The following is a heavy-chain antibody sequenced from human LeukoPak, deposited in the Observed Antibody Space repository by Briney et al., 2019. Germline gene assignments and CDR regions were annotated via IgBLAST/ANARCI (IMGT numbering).Heavy chain of an antibody. CDR2: IKQDGSEK. Sequence: GGSLRLSCAASGFTFSSYWMSWVRQAPGKGLEWVANIKQDGSEKYYVDSVKGRFTISRDNAKNTLYLQMNSLRAEDTAVYYCARAGYCSSTSCRGMAFYCYYMDVWGKGTTVTVSS. V-gene: IGHV3-7*01. CDR1: GFTFSSYW. J-gene: IGHJ6*03. CDR3: ARAGYCSSTSCRGMAFYCYYMDV. D-gene: IGHD2-2*01.